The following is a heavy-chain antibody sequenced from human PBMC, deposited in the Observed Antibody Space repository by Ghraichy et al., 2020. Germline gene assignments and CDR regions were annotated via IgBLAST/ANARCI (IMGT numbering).Heavy chain of an antibody. Sequence: ASVKVSCKVSGYTLTELSMHWVRQAPGKGLEWMGGFDPEDGETIYAQKFQGRVTMTEDTSTDTAYMELSSLRSEDTAVYYFATGTGKGAVAGHDAFDIWGQGTMVTVSS. V-gene: IGHV1-24*01. CDR1: GYTLTELS. D-gene: IGHD6-19*01. CDR3: ATGTGKGAVAGHDAFDI. CDR2: FDPEDGET. J-gene: IGHJ3*02.